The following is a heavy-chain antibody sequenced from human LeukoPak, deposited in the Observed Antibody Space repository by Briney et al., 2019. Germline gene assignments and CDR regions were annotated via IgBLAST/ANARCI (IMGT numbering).Heavy chain of an antibody. J-gene: IGHJ4*02. CDR1: GGSISSHSYY. CDR3: ARHRSGWLQSSFDY. D-gene: IGHD5-24*01. Sequence: SETLSLTCIVSGGSISSHSYYWGWIRQPPGKGLEWIGTMYYSGSTYYNPSLKSRVTISVDTSNNQFSLKLNSVTAADTAMYYCARHRSGWLQSSFDYWGQGTLVTVSS. V-gene: IGHV4-39*07. CDR2: MYYSGST.